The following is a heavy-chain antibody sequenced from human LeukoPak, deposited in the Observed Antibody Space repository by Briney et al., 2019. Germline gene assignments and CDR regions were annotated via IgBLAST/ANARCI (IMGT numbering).Heavy chain of an antibody. CDR1: GFTFSSYA. J-gene: IGHJ5*02. CDR2: IKEDGSVK. Sequence: GGSLRLSCAASGFTFSSYAMSWVRQAPGKGLEWVANIKEDGSVKNYVDSVRGRFTVSIDNAKNSLYLQMSSLRAEDTAVYYCVSTTGPWGQGTLVTVSS. CDR3: VSTTGP. V-gene: IGHV3-7*01. D-gene: IGHD1-7*01.